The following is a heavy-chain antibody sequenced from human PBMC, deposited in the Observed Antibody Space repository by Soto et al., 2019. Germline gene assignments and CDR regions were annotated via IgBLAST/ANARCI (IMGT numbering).Heavy chain of an antibody. Sequence: ESGPPLVKPTQTLTLTCTFSGFSLTTDDVGVGWIRQFPGKALDWLAVVYWDDDKRYSPSLKSRLTITKDTSKNQVFLTMSNMDPVDTATYYCAHTRYRISSFDYWGQGTLVTVSS. CDR1: GFSLTTDDVG. J-gene: IGHJ4*02. D-gene: IGHD6-6*01. V-gene: IGHV2-5*02. CDR3: AHTRYRISSFDY. CDR2: VYWDDDK.